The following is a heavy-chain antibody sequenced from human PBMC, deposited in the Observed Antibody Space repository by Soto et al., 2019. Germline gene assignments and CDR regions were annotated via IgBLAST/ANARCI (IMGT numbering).Heavy chain of an antibody. CDR1: GYTFTSYA. J-gene: IGHJ5*02. Sequence: ASVKVSCKASGYTFTSYAMNWVRQAPGQGLEWMGWINTNTGNPTYAQGFTGRFVFSLDTSVSTAYLQICSLKAEDTAVYYCARDRPDSSSWHTRLNWFDPWGPGTLVTGS. V-gene: IGHV7-4-1*01. CDR2: INTNTGNP. CDR3: ARDRPDSSSWHTRLNWFDP. D-gene: IGHD6-13*01.